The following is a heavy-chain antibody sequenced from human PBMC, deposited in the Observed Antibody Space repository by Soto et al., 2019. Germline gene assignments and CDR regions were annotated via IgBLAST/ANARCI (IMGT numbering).Heavy chain of an antibody. Sequence: SETLSLTCAVYVVSFSGYYWSWIRHPPGKWLEWIGEINHSGSTNYNPSLKSRVTISVDTSKNQFSLKLSSVTAADTAVYYCARGHSRFGELLPFNHWFDPWGQGTLVSVSS. CDR1: VVSFSGYY. V-gene: IGHV4-34*01. J-gene: IGHJ5*02. D-gene: IGHD3-10*01. CDR3: ARGHSRFGELLPFNHWFDP. CDR2: INHSGST.